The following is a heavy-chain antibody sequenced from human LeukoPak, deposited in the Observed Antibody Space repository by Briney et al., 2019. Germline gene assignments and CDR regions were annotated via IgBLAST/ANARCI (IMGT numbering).Heavy chain of an antibody. V-gene: IGHV4-39*07. D-gene: IGHD6-13*01. CDR1: GGSISSSSLY. CDR3: ARYSSSWSGADD. J-gene: IGHJ4*02. Sequence: SETLSLTCTVSGGSISSSSLYWGWIRQPPGKGLEWIGCIYYRGSTYYNPSLKSRVTISVDTSKNQFSLKLRSVTAADTAVYYCARYSSSWSGADDWGQGTLVTGSA. CDR2: IYYRGST.